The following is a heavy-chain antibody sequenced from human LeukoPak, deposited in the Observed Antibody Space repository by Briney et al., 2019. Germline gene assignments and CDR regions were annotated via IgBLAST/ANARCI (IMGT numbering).Heavy chain of an antibody. J-gene: IGHJ4*02. V-gene: IGHV3-30*18. CDR2: ISYVANTK. CDR1: GFTFSSDG. CDR3: AKDRASSWSLDY. Sequence: GGSLRLSCAASGFTFSSDGMHWVRQAPGKGLEWLTFISYVANTKYYSDSVRGRFTVSRDNSKNTMYLQMNSLRPEDTAMYYCAKDRASSWSLDYWGQGDLVTVSS. D-gene: IGHD6-13*01.